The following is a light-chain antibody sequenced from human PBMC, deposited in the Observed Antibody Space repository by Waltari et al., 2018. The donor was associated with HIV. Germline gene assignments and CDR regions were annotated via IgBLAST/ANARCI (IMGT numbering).Light chain of an antibody. CDR3: LQSYIRPRT. V-gene: IGKV1-39*01. Sequence: DIQMTQSPSSLSASVGDRVTITCRASQSINNFLIWYQQKPGKAPRLLIYAASSLQSGVPSRFSGSGSGTDFTLTISGLQPEYFATYYCLQSYIRPRTFGLGTKVEIK. J-gene: IGKJ1*01. CDR1: QSINNF. CDR2: AAS.